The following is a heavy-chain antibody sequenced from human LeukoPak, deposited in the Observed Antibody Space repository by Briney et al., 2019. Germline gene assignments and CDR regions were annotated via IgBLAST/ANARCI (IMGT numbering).Heavy chain of an antibody. V-gene: IGHV3-21*01. CDR3: ARVARYCSSTSCLHSDY. Sequence: GSLRLSCAASGFTFSSYSMNWVRQAPGKGLEWVSSISSSSSYIYYADSVKGRFTISRDNAKNSLYLQMNSLRAEDTAVYYCARVARYCSSTSCLHSDYWGQGTLVTVSS. D-gene: IGHD2-2*01. J-gene: IGHJ4*02. CDR1: GFTFSSYS. CDR2: ISSSSSYI.